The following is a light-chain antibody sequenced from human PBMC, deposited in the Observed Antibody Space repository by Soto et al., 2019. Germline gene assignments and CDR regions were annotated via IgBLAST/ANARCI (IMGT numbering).Light chain of an antibody. CDR2: GAS. J-gene: IGKJ1*01. V-gene: IGKV3-20*01. Sequence: EIVITPSPYTLSVSXGEGATLPXXXXQSVSSSYLAWYQQKPGQAPRLLIYGASSRATGIPDRFSGSGSGTDFTLTISRLEPEDFAVYYCQQYGSSPLWTFGQGTKVDIK. CDR3: QQYGSSPLWT. CDR1: QSVSSSY.